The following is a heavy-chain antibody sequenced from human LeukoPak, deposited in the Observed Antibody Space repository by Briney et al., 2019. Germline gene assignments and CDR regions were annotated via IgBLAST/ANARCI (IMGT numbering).Heavy chain of an antibody. CDR2: IYHSGST. J-gene: IGHJ4*02. CDR3: ARCITIFGVAEYYFDY. Sequence: PSETLSLTCAVSGYSISSGYYRGWIRQPPGKGLEWIGSIYHSGSTYCNPSLKSRVTISVDTSKNQFSLKLSSVTAADTAVYYCARCITIFGVAEYYFDYWGQGTLVTASS. V-gene: IGHV4-38-2*01. D-gene: IGHD3-3*01. CDR1: GYSISSGYY.